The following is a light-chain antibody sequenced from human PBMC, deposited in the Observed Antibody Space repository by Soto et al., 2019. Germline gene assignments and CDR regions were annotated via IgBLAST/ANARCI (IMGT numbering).Light chain of an antibody. CDR1: QSVSSSS. V-gene: IGKV3-11*01. Sequence: DIVMTQSPGTLSLSPGERATLSCRASQSVSSSSLAWYQQKPGQAPRLLIYDASNRATGIPARFSGSGSGTDFTLTISSLEPEDFAVYYCQQRSNWPPTFGQGTRLEIK. J-gene: IGKJ5*01. CDR3: QQRSNWPPT. CDR2: DAS.